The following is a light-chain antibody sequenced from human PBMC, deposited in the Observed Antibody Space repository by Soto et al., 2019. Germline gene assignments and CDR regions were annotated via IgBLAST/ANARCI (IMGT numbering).Light chain of an antibody. CDR3: QQHYSIPWT. CDR2: WAS. Sequence: DIVMTQSPDSLAVSLGERATINCKSSQSVLYSSNNKNYLAWYQQKPGQPPKLLIYWASTRESGVPDRFSGSGYGSDFTLTISSLQAEDLAVYYCQQHYSIPWTCGHGTKVEIK. V-gene: IGKV4-1*01. J-gene: IGKJ1*01. CDR1: QSVLYSSNNKNY.